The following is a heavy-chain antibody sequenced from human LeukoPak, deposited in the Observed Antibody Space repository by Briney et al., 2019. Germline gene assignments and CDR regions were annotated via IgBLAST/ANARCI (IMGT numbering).Heavy chain of an antibody. CDR2: ISSSISVI. D-gene: IGHD1-26*01. Sequence: GGSLRLSCAASGFTFSSNYMSWVRQAPGKGLEWVSYISSSISVIYYADSVKGRFTISRDNAKNSLYLQMNSLRDEDTAVYYCARDQYSGHWYYALDIWGQGTMVTVSS. J-gene: IGHJ3*02. CDR3: ARDQYSGHWYYALDI. CDR1: GFTFSSNY. V-gene: IGHV3-48*02.